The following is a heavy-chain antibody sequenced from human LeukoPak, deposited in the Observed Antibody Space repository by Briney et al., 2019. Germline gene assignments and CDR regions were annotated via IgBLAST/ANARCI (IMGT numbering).Heavy chain of an antibody. V-gene: IGHV4-4*09. CDR3: ARHRAEMATITDDAFDM. CDR2: IYTTGSA. Sequence: SETLSLTCTVSGSSIGAYSWSWIRQPPGKGLEWLGYIYTTGSAHHNPSLKSRVTMSLDRSKNQFSLRLTYVTAADTAVFYCARHRAEMATITDDAFDMWGRGTMVTVSS. D-gene: IGHD5-24*01. CDR1: GSSIGAYS. J-gene: IGHJ3*02.